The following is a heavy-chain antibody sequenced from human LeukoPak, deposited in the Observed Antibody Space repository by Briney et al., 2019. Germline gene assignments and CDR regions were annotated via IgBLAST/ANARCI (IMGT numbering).Heavy chain of an antibody. Sequence: GASVKVSCKASGGTFSSYAISWVRQAPGQGLEWMGGIIPIFGTANYAQKFQGRVTITTDESTSTAYMELSSLRSEDTAVYYCAREDTAMVTAGYYFDYWGQGTLVTVSS. CDR3: AREDTAMVTAGYYFDY. J-gene: IGHJ4*02. CDR1: GGTFSSYA. CDR2: IIPIFGTA. V-gene: IGHV1-69*05. D-gene: IGHD5-18*01.